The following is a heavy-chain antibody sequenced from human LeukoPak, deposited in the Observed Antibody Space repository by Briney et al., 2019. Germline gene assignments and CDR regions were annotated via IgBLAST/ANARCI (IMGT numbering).Heavy chain of an antibody. V-gene: IGHV4-59*08. CDR3: TSIGCSDHDPLT. D-gene: IGHD5-12*01. CDR1: GHSIISED. J-gene: IGHJ4*01. CDR2: IYYTGST. Sequence: PSETLSLTCSVSGHSIISEDCDCSRRPPGKGLEWIGYIYYTGSTSYNPSLKSRVTISLDTSKSQFSLRLTSVTAADTAVYYCTSIGCSDHDPLTWGQGTLVTVSS.